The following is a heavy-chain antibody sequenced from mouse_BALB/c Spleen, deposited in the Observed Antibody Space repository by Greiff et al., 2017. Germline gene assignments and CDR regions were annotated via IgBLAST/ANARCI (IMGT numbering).Heavy chain of an antibody. J-gene: IGHJ2*01. CDR3: ARAGKYDYGWFAY. Sequence: EVKLMESGGGLVKPGGSLKLSCAASGFTFSSYAMSWVRQTPEKRLEWVASISSGGSTYYPDSVKGRFTISRDNARNILYLQMSSLRSEDTAMYYCARAGKYDYGWFAYWGQGTTLTVSS. CDR1: GFTFSSYA. D-gene: IGHD2-4*01. V-gene: IGHV5-6-5*01. CDR2: ISSGGST.